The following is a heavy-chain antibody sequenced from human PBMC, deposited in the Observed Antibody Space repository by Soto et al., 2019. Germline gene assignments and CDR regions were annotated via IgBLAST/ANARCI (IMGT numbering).Heavy chain of an antibody. D-gene: IGHD2-2*02. J-gene: IGHJ5*02. CDR3: ARAGVYCISTSCYKGSWFDP. Sequence: PSETLSLTCAVSGGSISSSNWWSWVRQPPGKGMDWIGEIYHSGSTNYNPSLKSRVTISVDKSKNQFSLKLSSVTAADTAVYYFARAGVYCISTSCYKGSWFDPWGQGTLVTVSS. V-gene: IGHV4-4*02. CDR2: IYHSGST. CDR1: GGSISSSNW.